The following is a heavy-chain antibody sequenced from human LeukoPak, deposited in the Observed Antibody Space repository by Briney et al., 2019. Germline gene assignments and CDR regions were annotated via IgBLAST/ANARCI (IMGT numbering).Heavy chain of an antibody. CDR2: IRQDGNWR. CDR1: GFTFSRHW. Sequence: GGSLRLSCAASGFTFSRHWMSWLRQAPGKGLEWVVHIRQDGNWRHHVDSVKGRFTISRDNAKNSLYLQMNSLRVEDTAVYYCARFGAPSTTLDHWGQGTRVTVSS. CDR3: ARFGAPSTTLDH. V-gene: IGHV3-7*01. J-gene: IGHJ4*02. D-gene: IGHD3-16*01.